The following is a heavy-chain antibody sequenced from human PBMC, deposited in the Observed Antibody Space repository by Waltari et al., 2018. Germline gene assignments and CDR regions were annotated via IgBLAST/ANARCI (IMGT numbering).Heavy chain of an antibody. Sequence: QVQLQQWGAGLLKPSETLSLTCAVYGGSFSGYYWSWIRQPPGKGLEWIGEINHSGSTNYNPSLKSRVTISVDTSKNQFSLKLSSVTAADTAVYYCARGGFNYRYFDLWGRGTLVTVSS. CDR2: INHSGST. CDR3: ARGGFNYRYFDL. V-gene: IGHV4-34*01. J-gene: IGHJ2*01. CDR1: GGSFSGYY.